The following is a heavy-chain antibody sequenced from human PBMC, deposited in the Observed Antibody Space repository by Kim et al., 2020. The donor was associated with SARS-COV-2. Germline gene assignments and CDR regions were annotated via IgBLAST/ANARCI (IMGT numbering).Heavy chain of an antibody. D-gene: IGHD5-18*01. V-gene: IGHV4-59*13. Sequence: SETLSLTCTVSGGSISSYYWSWIRQPPGKGLEWIGYIYYSGSTNYNPSLKSRVTISVDTSKNQFSLKLSSVTAAGTAVYYCARGSPVDTAMAVDYWGQGTLVTVSS. CDR2: IYYSGST. CDR1: GGSISSYY. CDR3: ARGSPVDTAMAVDY. J-gene: IGHJ4*02.